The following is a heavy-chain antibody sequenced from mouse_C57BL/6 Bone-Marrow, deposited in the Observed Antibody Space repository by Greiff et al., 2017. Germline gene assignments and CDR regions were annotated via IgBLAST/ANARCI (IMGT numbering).Heavy chain of an antibody. CDR2: IYPGSGST. CDR1: GYTFTSYW. Sequence: QVQLQQPGAELVKPGASVKMSCKASGYTFTSYWITWVKQRPGQGLEWIGDIYPGSGSTNYNEKFKSKATLTVDTSSSTADMQLSSLTSEDSAVYYGARETAQATNIDVWGTGTTVIVSS. CDR3: ARETAQATNIDV. J-gene: IGHJ1*03. D-gene: IGHD3-2*02. V-gene: IGHV1-55*01.